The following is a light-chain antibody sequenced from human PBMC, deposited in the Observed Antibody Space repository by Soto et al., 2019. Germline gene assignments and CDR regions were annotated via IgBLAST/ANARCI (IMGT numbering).Light chain of an antibody. V-gene: IGKV3-15*01. CDR3: QQYNNWPWT. CDR2: GAS. CDR1: QSVATN. J-gene: IGKJ1*01. Sequence: EIVMTQSPATLCVSPGERATFACRASQSVATNLAWYQQKPGQPPRLLIYGASTRATGIPARFSGSGSGTEFTLTISSLQSVDFAVYSCQQYNNWPWTFGQGTKVDIK.